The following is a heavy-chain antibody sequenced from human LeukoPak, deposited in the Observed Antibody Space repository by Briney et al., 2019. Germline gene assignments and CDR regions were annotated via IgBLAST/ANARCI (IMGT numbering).Heavy chain of an antibody. CDR1: GFTFSTYA. V-gene: IGHV3-23*01. J-gene: IGHJ4*02. CDR3: ANLGSSELRVPASQGN. Sequence: GGSLRLSCAASGFTFSTYAMSWARQAPGKGLEWVSAVNARGYSTYYADSVKGRFTISRDNSKNTVFLQMSSLRVEDTAVYYCANLGSSELRVPASQGNWGQGALVTVSS. CDR2: VNARGYST. D-gene: IGHD2-2*01.